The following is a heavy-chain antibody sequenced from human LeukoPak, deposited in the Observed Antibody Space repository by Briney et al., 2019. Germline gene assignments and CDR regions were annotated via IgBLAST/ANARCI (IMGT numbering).Heavy chain of an antibody. CDR1: EXSFTNYW. CDR3: TRARHGNCYWDH. D-gene: IGHD1-7*01. J-gene: IGHJ4*02. CDR2: IRPDDSDA. Sequence: GGSLKISCKDSEXSFTNYWIGWVRQMPGKGLEWMGIIRPDDSDARYSPSFQGQVTISADKSTSTAYLQWSSLKASDTAMYYCTRARHGNCYWDHWGQGTLVTVSS. V-gene: IGHV5-51*01.